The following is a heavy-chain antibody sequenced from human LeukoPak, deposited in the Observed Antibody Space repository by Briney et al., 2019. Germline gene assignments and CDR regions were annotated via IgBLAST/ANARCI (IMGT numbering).Heavy chain of an antibody. J-gene: IGHJ4*02. Sequence: ASVQVSCKASGYTFTSYYMHWVRQAPGQGVEWMGIINPSGGSTSYAQKFQGRVTMTRDMSTSTVYMELSSLRSEDTAVYYCARIHDYGDDSDYWGQGTLVTVSS. CDR3: ARIHDYGDDSDY. V-gene: IGHV1-46*01. CDR1: GYTFTSYY. D-gene: IGHD4-17*01. CDR2: INPSGGST.